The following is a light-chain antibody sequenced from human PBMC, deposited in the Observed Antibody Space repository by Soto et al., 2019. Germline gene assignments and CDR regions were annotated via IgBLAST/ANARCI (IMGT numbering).Light chain of an antibody. CDR2: GAS. CDR1: QSVSSN. J-gene: IGKJ1*01. CDR3: QQYNNWPPMT. Sequence: EIVMTQSPATLSVSPVERATLSCRASQSVSSNLAWYQQKPGQAPRLLIYGASTRATGIPARFSGSGSETEFTLTISSLQSEDFAVYYCQQYNNWPPMTFGQGTKGEIK. V-gene: IGKV3-15*01.